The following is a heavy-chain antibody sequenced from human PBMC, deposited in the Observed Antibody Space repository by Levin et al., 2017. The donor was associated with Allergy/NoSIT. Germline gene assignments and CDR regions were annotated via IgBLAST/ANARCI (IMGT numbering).Heavy chain of an antibody. V-gene: IGHV4-34*01. CDR2: INHSGST. CDR1: GGSFSGYY. Sequence: GSLRLSCAVYGGSFSGYYWSWIRQPPGKGLEWIGEINHSGSTNYNPSLKSRVTISVDTSKNQFSLKLSSVTAADTAVYYCARGGIAAAGSPFDYWGQGTLVTVSS. J-gene: IGHJ4*02. D-gene: IGHD6-13*01. CDR3: ARGGIAAAGSPFDY.